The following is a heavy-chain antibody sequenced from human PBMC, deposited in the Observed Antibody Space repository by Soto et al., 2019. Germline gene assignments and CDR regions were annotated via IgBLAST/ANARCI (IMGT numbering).Heavy chain of an antibody. CDR3: ARSLGYPKTPFDY. CDR2: IIPIFGTA. D-gene: IGHD2-2*03. V-gene: IGHV1-69*13. CDR1: GVTFSSYA. J-gene: IGHJ4*02. Sequence: SVKVSCKASGVTFSSYAISWVRQAPGQGLEWMGGIIPIFGTANYAQKFQGRVTITADESTSTAYVELSSLRSEDTAVYYCARSLGYPKTPFDYWGQGTLVTVSS.